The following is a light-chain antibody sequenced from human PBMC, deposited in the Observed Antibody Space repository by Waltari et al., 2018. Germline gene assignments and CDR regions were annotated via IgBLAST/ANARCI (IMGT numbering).Light chain of an antibody. CDR1: KLHARY. CDR3: QTWDSDTVL. CDR2: QEL. J-gene: IGLJ2*01. Sequence: SFDLTQPHSVSVSPGQTATITCSGDKLHARYTVWYQQKTGPSPLLVISQELIRPSGIPERFSGSKSGNAATLTITGTQPVDEADYYCQTWDSDTVLFAGGTKLTVL. V-gene: IGLV3-1*01.